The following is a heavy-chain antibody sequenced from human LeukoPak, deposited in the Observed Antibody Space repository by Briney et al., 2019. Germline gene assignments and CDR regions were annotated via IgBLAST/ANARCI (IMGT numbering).Heavy chain of an antibody. V-gene: IGHV4-34*01. Sequence: SETLSLTCAVYGGSFSGYYWSWIRQPPGKGLEWIGEINHSGSTNYNPSLKSRVTISVDTSKNQFSLKLSSVTAADTAVYYCARGPKNCSXGSCYLPFDYWGQGTLVTVS. CDR3: ARGPKNCSXGSCYLPFDY. J-gene: IGHJ4*02. D-gene: IGHD2-15*01. CDR1: GGSFSGYY. CDR2: INHSGST.